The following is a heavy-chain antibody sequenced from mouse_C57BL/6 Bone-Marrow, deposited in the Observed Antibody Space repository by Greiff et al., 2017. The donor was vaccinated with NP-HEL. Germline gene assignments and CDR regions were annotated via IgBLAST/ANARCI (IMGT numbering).Heavy chain of an antibody. CDR3: AKGYDGDPYAMDY. J-gene: IGHJ4*01. D-gene: IGHD2-3*01. Sequence: EVQLVESGGGLVKPGGSLKLSCAASGFTFSSYAMSWVRQTPEKRLEWVATLSDGGSYTYYPDNVKGRFTISRDNAKNNLYRQMSDLKSEDTAMYYCAKGYDGDPYAMDYWGQGTSVTVSS. CDR1: GFTFSSYA. V-gene: IGHV5-4*01. CDR2: LSDGGSYT.